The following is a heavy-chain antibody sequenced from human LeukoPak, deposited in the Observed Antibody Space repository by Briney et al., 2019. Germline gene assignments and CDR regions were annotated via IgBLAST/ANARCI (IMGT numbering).Heavy chain of an antibody. CDR2: ISAYNGNT. Sequence: GASVKVSCKASGYTFTSYGISWVRHAPGQGLDWMGWISAYNGNTNYAQKLQGRVTMTTDTSTSTAYMELRSLRSDDTAVYYSARASRYCSSTSCYGGPYYYYGMDVWGKGTTVTVSS. V-gene: IGHV1-18*04. CDR3: ARASRYCSSTSCYGGPYYYYGMDV. CDR1: GYTFTSYG. J-gene: IGHJ6*04. D-gene: IGHD2-2*01.